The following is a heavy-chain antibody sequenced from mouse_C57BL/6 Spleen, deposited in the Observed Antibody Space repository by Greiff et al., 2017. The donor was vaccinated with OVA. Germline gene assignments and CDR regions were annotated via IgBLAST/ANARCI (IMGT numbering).Heavy chain of an antibody. Sequence: EVQLVESGPGLVKPSQSLSLTCSVTGYSITSGYYWNWIRQFPGNKLEWMGYISYDGSNNYNPSLKNRISITRDTSKNQFFLKLNSVTTEDTATYYCARGGYDYDAGYFDVWGTGTTVTVSS. CDR1: GYSITSGYY. V-gene: IGHV3-6*01. CDR2: ISYDGSN. CDR3: ARGGYDYDAGYFDV. J-gene: IGHJ1*03. D-gene: IGHD2-4*01.